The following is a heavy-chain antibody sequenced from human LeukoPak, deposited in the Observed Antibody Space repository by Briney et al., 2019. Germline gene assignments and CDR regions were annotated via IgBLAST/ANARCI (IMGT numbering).Heavy chain of an antibody. V-gene: IGHV1-8*03. CDR1: GYTFTSYD. CDR3: ARSGYSYGSFDY. D-gene: IGHD5-18*01. J-gene: IGHJ4*02. CDR2: MNPNSGNT. Sequence: GSSVKVSCKASGYTFTSYDINWVRQATGQGLEWMGWMNPNSGNTGYAQKFQGRVTITRNTSISTAYMELSSLRSEDTAVYYCARSGYSYGSFDYWGQGTLVTVSS.